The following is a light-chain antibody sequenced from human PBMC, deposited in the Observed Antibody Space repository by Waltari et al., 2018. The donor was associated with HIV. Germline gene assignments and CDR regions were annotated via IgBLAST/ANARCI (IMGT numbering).Light chain of an antibody. J-gene: IGKJ3*01. CDR2: WAS. Sequence: DIVMTQSTDSLAVSLGERATINCKSSQSLLYSSNNKNYLAWYQQKPGQPPKLLIYWASTRQSGVPGRFSGSGSGTDFTLSISSLQAEDVAVYYCQQYYGSPFTFGPGTKVDIK. CDR1: QSLLYSSNNKNY. V-gene: IGKV4-1*01. CDR3: QQYYGSPFT.